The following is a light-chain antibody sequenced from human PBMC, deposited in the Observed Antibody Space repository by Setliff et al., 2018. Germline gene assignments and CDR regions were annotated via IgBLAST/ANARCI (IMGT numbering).Light chain of an antibody. V-gene: IGLV1-40*01. CDR3: QSYDSSLSALYV. J-gene: IGLJ1*01. Sequence: QSALTQPPSVSGAPGQRVTIPCTGSSSNIGAGCDVHWYQQLPGTAPKLLIYGNSNRPSGVPDRFSGSKSGTSASLAITGLQAEDEADYYCQSYDSSLSALYVFGTGTKVTVL. CDR1: SSNIGAGCD. CDR2: GNS.